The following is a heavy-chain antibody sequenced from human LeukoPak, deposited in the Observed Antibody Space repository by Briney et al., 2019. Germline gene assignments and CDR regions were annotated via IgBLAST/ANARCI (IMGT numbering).Heavy chain of an antibody. CDR2: TTESSSNT. CDR1: GFTLSNYA. D-gene: IGHD3-9*01. CDR3: AKWGDYDVLTGYYVSDY. J-gene: IGHJ4*02. V-gene: IGHV3-23*01. Sequence: RSLRLSCAAHGFTLSNYAMRWVRQAPGKGLEWVSATTESSSNTYYADSTQGRFTTPTPNSKNTTHLHMKRPTAEDTAVYCCAKWGDYDVLTGYYVSDYWGQGTLVTVSA.